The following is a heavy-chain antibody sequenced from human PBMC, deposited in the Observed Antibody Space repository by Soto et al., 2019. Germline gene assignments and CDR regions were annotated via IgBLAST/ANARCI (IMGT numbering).Heavy chain of an antibody. V-gene: IGHV5-10-1*01. Sequence: PGESLKISCKGSGYSFTTYWISWVRQMPGKGLEWMGRIDPSDSYTNYSPSFQGHVTISADKSISTAYLQWSSLKASDTAMYYCARLPYYYGSGSSLLGMDVWGQGTTVTVSS. CDR1: GYSFTTYW. J-gene: IGHJ6*02. CDR3: ARLPYYYGSGSSLLGMDV. CDR2: IDPSDSYT. D-gene: IGHD3-10*01.